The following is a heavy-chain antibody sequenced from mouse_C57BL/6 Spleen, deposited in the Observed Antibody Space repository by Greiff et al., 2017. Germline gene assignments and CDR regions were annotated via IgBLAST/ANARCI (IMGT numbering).Heavy chain of an antibody. CDR3: ARTGNDGYFWFAY. CDR2: IDPSDSYT. V-gene: IGHV1-59*01. Sequence: VQLQQPGAELVRPGTSVKLSCKASGYTFTSYWMHWVKQRPGQGLEWIGVIDPSDSYTNYNQKFKGKATLTVDTSSSTAYMQLSSLTSEDSAVYYCARTGNDGYFWFAYWGQGTLVTVSA. J-gene: IGHJ3*01. CDR1: GYTFTSYW. D-gene: IGHD2-3*01.